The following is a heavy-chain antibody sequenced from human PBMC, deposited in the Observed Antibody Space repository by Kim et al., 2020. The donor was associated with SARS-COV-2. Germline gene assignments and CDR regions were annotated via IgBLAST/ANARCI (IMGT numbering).Heavy chain of an antibody. J-gene: IGHJ4*02. Sequence: ASVKVSCKAYGYKFSDFYIHWLRQAPGQPFECMGWINPVTGDATYAQKFKGRLTMTRQKSIATVYMELSGLRFDDTAVYYCARDRAEKGFIGYWGQGTQVTVAS. CDR2: INPVTGDA. CDR1: GYKFSDFY. D-gene: IGHD3-10*01. CDR3: ARDRAEKGFIGY. V-gene: IGHV1-2*02.